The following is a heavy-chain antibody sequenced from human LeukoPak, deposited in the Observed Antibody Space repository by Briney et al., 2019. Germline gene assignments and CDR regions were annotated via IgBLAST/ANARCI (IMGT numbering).Heavy chain of an antibody. J-gene: IGHJ4*02. D-gene: IGHD3-22*01. CDR1: GYTFTGYY. Sequence: ASVKVSCKASGYTFTGYYMHWVRQAPGQGLEWMGWINPNSGGTNYAQKFQGRVTMTRDTSISTAYMELSRLRSDDTAVYYCARESYYYDSSGYGWASYWGQGTLVTVSS. CDR3: ARESYYYDSSGYGWASY. CDR2: INPNSGGT. V-gene: IGHV1-2*02.